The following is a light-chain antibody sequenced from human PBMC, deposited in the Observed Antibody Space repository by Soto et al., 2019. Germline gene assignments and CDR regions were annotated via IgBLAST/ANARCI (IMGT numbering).Light chain of an antibody. CDR3: QQYNTYPLT. Sequence: IQAPSTLTATVGDRVTITCRASQSISTWLAWYQQKPGKAPKLLIYKASSLEGGVPSRFGGSGSGTLFNITISSLHPDDFATNYCQQYNTYPLTSGGGTKVDIK. CDR2: KAS. J-gene: IGKJ4*01. V-gene: IGKV1-5*03. CDR1: QSISTW.